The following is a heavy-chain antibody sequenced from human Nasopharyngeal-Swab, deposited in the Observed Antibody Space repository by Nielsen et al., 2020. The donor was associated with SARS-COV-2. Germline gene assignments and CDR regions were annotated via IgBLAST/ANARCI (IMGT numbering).Heavy chain of an antibody. D-gene: IGHD3-22*01. V-gene: IGHV3-21*01. J-gene: IGHJ3*01. CDR3: LRGDSRDV. Sequence: GESLKISCAASGFTFRSYTMNWVRQAPGKGLVWVASTNAAGTYAHYADSVKGRFTISRENAKNSLYLQMNSLGAEDTAVYYCLRGDSRDVWGQGTMVTVSS. CDR2: TNAAGTYA. CDR1: GFTFRSYT.